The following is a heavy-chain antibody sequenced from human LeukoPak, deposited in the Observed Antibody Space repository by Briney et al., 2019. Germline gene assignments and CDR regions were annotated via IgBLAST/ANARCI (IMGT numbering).Heavy chain of an antibody. CDR2: ISGDDST. V-gene: IGHV3-23*01. D-gene: IGHD1-7*01. CDR1: GFTFTSFA. Sequence: GGSLRLSCAASGFTFTSFAMNWVRQAPGKGLEWVSTISGDDSTYYADSAKGRFTISRDNSKNTLFLQMNSLRAEDTAVYYCAKNRETGNFFAFDIWGQGTMVTVSS. J-gene: IGHJ3*02. CDR3: AKNRETGNFFAFDI.